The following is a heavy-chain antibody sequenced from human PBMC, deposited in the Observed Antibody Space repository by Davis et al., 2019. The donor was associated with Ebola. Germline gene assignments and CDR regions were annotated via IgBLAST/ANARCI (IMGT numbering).Heavy chain of an antibody. D-gene: IGHD2-15*01. Sequence: PGGSLRPSCLTSGSPFSTYALHWVRQAPGKGLEWVAALLHDGSNTHTADSVKGRFTISRENSKKTLYLQMNGLTAEETTVYNCAKDRWQLIRGFAGLFDYWGQGTLVTVSS. CDR1: GSPFSTYA. J-gene: IGHJ4*02. V-gene: IGHV3-30*02. CDR3: AKDRWQLIRGFAGLFDY. CDR2: LLHDGSNT.